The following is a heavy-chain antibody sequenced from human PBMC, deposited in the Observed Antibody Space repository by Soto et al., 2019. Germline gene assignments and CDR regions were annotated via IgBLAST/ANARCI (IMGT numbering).Heavy chain of an antibody. D-gene: IGHD2-8*01. CDR2: VHHSGRSGST. CDR3: TITTQAFCTPDI. J-gene: IGHJ3*02. V-gene: IGHV4-4*02. Sequence: QGQLQESGPGLVEYSGTLSLTCTVSSGAITNDDWWTWVRQSPGKGLEWIAEVHHSGRSGSTNYNPSLKSRASISVDKSNNQFSLRLSSVTAADTAVYYCTITTQAFCTPDIWGQGTTVTVSS. CDR1: SGAITNDDW.